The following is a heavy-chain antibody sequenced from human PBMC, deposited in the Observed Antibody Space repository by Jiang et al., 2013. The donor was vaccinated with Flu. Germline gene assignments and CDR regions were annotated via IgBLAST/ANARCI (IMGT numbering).Heavy chain of an antibody. J-gene: IGHJ3*01. CDR2: IISKSDGGTT. D-gene: IGHD6-19*01. Sequence: LVKPGGSLRLSCAASGFTFSNIWMNWVRQAPGKGLEWVGRIISKSDGGTTDYAAPVKGRFIVSRDDSKNTLYLQMNSLKTEDTAVYYCTRQWLGAFDFWGQGTMVSVSS. V-gene: IGHV3-15*01. CDR1: GFTFSNIW. CDR3: TRQWLGAFDF.